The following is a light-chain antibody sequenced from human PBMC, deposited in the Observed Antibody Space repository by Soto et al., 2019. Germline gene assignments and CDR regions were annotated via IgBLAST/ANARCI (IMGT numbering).Light chain of an antibody. Sequence: EIVLTQSPGTLSLSPWERATFSCRASQSVSSSYIAWYQQKRGQAPRRLIYGASIRATGIPDRFSGSGSGTDFTLTISRLEPEDFALYYCQQYHTSPLTFGQGTKVDIK. CDR1: QSVSSSY. CDR3: QQYHTSPLT. J-gene: IGKJ1*01. V-gene: IGKV3-20*01. CDR2: GAS.